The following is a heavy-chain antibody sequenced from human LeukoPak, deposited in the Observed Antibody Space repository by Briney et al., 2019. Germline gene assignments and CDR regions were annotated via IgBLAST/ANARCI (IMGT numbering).Heavy chain of an antibody. J-gene: IGHJ4*02. V-gene: IGHV5-51*01. CDR1: GSSFTNYW. CDR2: LYPGDSDT. Sequence: GESLQISCQGSGSSFTNYWIAWVRQMPGKGLEWMGILYPGDSDTRYSPSFQGQVTISADRSISTAYLQWSSLKASDTAMYYCARASRDGYNQNFDYWGQGTLVTVSS. CDR3: ARASRDGYNQNFDY. D-gene: IGHD5-24*01.